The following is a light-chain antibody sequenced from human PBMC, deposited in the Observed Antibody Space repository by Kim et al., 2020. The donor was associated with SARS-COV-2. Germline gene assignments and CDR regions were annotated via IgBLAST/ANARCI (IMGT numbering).Light chain of an antibody. CDR1: QGISNA. V-gene: IGKV1-16*02. J-gene: IGKJ2*01. Sequence: DIQMTQSPSSLSASVGDRVTITCRASQGISNALAWFQQKPGKAPKSLIYAASSLHSGVPSKFSGSGSGTDFTLTIISLQPEDFATYYCQQYYGFPYTFGQGTKLEI. CDR2: AAS. CDR3: QQYYGFPYT.